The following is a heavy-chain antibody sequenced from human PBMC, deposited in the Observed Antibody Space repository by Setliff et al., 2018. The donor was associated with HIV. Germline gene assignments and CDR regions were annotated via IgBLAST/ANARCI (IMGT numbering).Heavy chain of an antibody. CDR1: GFTFSSRW. J-gene: IGHJ1*01. Sequence: GESLKISCAASGFTFSSRWMTWVRQAPGKGLEWVANIKQDGSENYFVDSVRGRFTISRDNTRSSLSLQMNSLRAEDTAVYYCARDSSSWSWAEYFQFWGQGTPVTVSS. V-gene: IGHV3-7*01. D-gene: IGHD6-13*01. CDR3: ARDSSSWSWAEYFQF. CDR2: IKQDGSEN.